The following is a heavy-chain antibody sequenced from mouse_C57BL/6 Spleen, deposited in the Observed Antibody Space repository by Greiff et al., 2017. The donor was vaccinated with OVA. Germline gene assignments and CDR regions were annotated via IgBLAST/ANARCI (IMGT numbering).Heavy chain of an antibody. Sequence: EVQLVESGGGLVQPGGSLSLSCAASGFTFTDYYMSWVRQPPGKALEWLGFIRNKANGYTTEYSASVKGRFTISRDNSQSILYLQMNALRAEDSAIYYRARCYSNYVGVYFDDWGQGTTLTVSS. D-gene: IGHD2-5*01. CDR2: IRNKANGYTT. V-gene: IGHV7-3*01. CDR3: ARCYSNYVGVYFDD. CDR1: GFTFTDYY. J-gene: IGHJ2*01.